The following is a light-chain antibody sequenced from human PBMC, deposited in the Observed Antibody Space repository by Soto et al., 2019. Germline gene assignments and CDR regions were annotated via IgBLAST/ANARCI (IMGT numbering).Light chain of an antibody. Sequence: SYELTQPPSVSVAPGQTARITGGGTNIGSNTVHWYQQRPGQAPVLVVYDDSDRPSGIPERFSGSNAGTTATLTNSRVEAGDEADYYCQVWDTRSDHVVFGGGTKLTVL. CDR3: QVWDTRSDHVV. J-gene: IGLJ2*01. V-gene: IGLV3-21*02. CDR2: DDS. CDR1: NIGSNT.